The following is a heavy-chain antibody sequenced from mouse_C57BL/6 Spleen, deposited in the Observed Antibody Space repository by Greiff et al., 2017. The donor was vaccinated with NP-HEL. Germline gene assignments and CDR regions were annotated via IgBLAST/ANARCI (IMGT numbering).Heavy chain of an antibody. Sequence: QVQLQQPGAELVKPGASVKLSCKASGYTFTSYWMQWVKQRPGQGLEWIGEIDPSDSYTNYNQKFKGKATLTVDTSSSTAYMQRSSLTSEDSAVYYCGGSKKSIFYDYDPFAYWGQGTLVTVSA. J-gene: IGHJ3*01. V-gene: IGHV1-50*01. CDR2: IDPSDSYT. CDR1: GYTFTSYW. CDR3: GGSKKSIFYDYDPFAY. D-gene: IGHD2-4*01.